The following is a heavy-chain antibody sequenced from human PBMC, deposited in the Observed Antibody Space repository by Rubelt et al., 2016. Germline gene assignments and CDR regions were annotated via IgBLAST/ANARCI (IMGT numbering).Heavy chain of an antibody. V-gene: IGHV4-59*01. CDR3: TRGGVRGNWFDP. CDR2: IYYSGST. Sequence: QLQLQESGPGLVKPSETLSLSCTVSGGSISGYYWSWIRQPPGKGLEWIGYIYYSGSTNYNPSLKSRVTISVDTSKNQFSLNLISVTAADTAVYYGTRGGVRGNWFDPWGQGTLVTVSS. CDR1: GGSISGYY. J-gene: IGHJ5*02. D-gene: IGHD3-10*01.